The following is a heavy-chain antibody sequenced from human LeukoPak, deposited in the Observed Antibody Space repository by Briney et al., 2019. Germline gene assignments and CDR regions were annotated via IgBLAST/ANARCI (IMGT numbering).Heavy chain of an antibody. Sequence: GGSLRLSCEASGLTFSDYWMSWVRQAPGTGLEWVANINQDGSEKDYVDSVKGRFTISRDNAKNSLYLQMNSLRAEDTAVYYCTRGHTILAYWGQGTLVTVSS. CDR3: TRGHTILAY. J-gene: IGHJ4*02. V-gene: IGHV3-7*02. D-gene: IGHD3-9*01. CDR2: INQDGSEK. CDR1: GLTFSDYW.